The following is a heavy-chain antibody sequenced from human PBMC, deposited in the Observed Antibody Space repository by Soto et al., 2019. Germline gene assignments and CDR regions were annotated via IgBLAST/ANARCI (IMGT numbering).Heavy chain of an antibody. CDR2: IWYDGSNK. V-gene: IGHV3-33*01. CDR1: GFTFSNYG. Sequence: QMQLVESGGGVVQPGRSLRLSCAASGFTFSNYGMHWVRQAPGKGLEWVAIIWYDGSNKYYADSVKGRFTISRDNSKNTVYLQMNSLRPEDTAMYYCAAGEPLNYRGQGTLVTVSS. CDR3: AAGEPLNY. D-gene: IGHD3-10*01. J-gene: IGHJ4*02.